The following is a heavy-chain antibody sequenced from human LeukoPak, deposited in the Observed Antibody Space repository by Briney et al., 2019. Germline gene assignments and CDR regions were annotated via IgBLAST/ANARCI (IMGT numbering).Heavy chain of an antibody. CDR1: GFSFNTYW. CDR2: IKQDGSEK. D-gene: IGHD3-16*02. J-gene: IGHJ6*03. Sequence: GGSLKLSCVASGFSFNTYWMSWVSQAPGKGMEWVANIKQDGSEKYYVDSVKGRFTISRDNAKNSVYLQMNRLRVEDTAVYYCARRSYRGVIGVYYYYYMDVWGKGTPVTVSS. CDR3: ARRSYRGVIGVYYYYYMDV. V-gene: IGHV3-7*04.